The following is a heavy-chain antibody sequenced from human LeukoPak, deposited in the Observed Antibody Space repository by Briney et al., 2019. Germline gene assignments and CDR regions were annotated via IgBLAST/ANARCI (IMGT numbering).Heavy chain of an antibody. V-gene: IGHV4-39*01. D-gene: IGHD3-16*01. CDR3: GRNGGFKGHDY. Sequence: SETLSLTCTVSGGSISSSNNYWGWIRQPPGKGLEWIGSIYYSGSTYYNPSLKSRVTISVDTSKNQFSLKLSSVTAADTAVYYCGRNGGFKGHDYWGRGTLVTVSS. CDR2: IYYSGST. CDR1: GGSISSSNNY. J-gene: IGHJ4*02.